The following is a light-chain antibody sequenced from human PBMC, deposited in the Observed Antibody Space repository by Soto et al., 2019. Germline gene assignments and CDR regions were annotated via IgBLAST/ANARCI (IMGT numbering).Light chain of an antibody. J-gene: IGLJ1*01. V-gene: IGLV2-14*01. Sequence: QSALTQPGSVSGSPGQSITISCTGTSSDVGGYNYVSWYQQHPGKAPKLMIYEVSNRPSGVSNRFSGSRSGNTASLTISGLQADDEADYYCSSYTSSNTLGVFGTGTKLTVL. CDR1: SSDVGGYNY. CDR3: SSYTSSNTLGV. CDR2: EVS.